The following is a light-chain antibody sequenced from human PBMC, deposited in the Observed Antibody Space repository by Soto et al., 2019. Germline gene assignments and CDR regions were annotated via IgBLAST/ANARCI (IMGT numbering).Light chain of an antibody. CDR3: QQYNSYSYT. CDR1: HSISSW. CDR2: KAS. Sequence: DIQMTQSTSTLSASVGDRVTITCRASHSISSWLAWYQQKPGKAPKLLIYKASSLESGVPSRFSGSGSGTEFTLTISSLQPDDFATYYCQQYNSYSYTFGQGTKLEIK. J-gene: IGKJ2*01. V-gene: IGKV1-5*03.